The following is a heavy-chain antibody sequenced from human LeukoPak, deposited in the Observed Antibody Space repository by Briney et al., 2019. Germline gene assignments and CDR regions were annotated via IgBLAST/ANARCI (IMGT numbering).Heavy chain of an antibody. D-gene: IGHD3-22*01. CDR3: ARASYYYDTTGLGAVDI. V-gene: IGHV3-9*01. CDR2: INWNSDNI. J-gene: IGHJ3*02. CDR1: GFTFNDHA. Sequence: GRSLRLSCAASGFTFNDHAMYWVRQAPGKGPGWVSGINWNSDNIGYADSVKGRFTISRDDAKNSLFLQMNSLRAEDTALYYCARASYYYDTTGLGAVDIWGQGTLVTVSS.